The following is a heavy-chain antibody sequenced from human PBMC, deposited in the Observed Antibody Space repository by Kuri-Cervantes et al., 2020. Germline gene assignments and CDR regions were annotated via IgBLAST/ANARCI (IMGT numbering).Heavy chain of an antibody. CDR2: ISSSSSYI. V-gene: IGHV3-21*01. J-gene: IGHJ3*02. CDR1: GFTFSSYS. CDR3: ARDTNVVPATSDAFDI. D-gene: IGHD2-2*01. Sequence: GESLKISCAASGFTFSSYSMNWVRQAPGKGLEWVSSISSSSSYIYYADSVKGRFTISRDNAKNSLYLQMNSLRAEDTAVYYCARDTNVVPATSDAFDIWGQGTMVTVSS.